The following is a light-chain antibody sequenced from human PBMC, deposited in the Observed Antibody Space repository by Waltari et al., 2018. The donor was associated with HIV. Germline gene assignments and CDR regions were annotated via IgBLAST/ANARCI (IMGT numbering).Light chain of an antibody. CDR1: QSVSSN. CDR2: GAS. CDR3: QQYNNWPPEIT. Sequence: EIVMTQSPATLSVSPGERATISSRASQSVSSNLAWYQQKTGQAPRLLVFGASTRATGIPARFSGSVSSTEFTLTISSLQSEDFAVYYCQQYNNWPPEITFGPGTKVDIK. J-gene: IGKJ3*01. V-gene: IGKV3D-15*01.